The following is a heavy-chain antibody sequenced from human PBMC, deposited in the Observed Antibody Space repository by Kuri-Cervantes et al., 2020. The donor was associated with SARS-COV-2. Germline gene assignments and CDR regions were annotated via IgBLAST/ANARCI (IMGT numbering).Heavy chain of an antibody. V-gene: IGHV4-39*01. D-gene: IGHD3-10*01. J-gene: IGHJ5*02. CDR1: GGSISSSSYY. CDR2: IYYSGST. Sequence: SETLSLTCTVSGGSISSSSYYWGWIRQPPGKGLEWIGSIYYSGSTYYNPSLKSRVTISVDTSKNQFSLKLNSVTAADTAVYYCARARRVYYYGSETRNWFDPWGQGTLVTVSS. CDR3: ARARRVYYYGSETRNWFDP.